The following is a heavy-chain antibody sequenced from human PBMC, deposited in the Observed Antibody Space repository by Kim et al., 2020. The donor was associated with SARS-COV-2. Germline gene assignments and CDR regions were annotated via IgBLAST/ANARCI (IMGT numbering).Heavy chain of an antibody. D-gene: IGHD3-16*02. CDR1: GDSLSSDY. CDR3: SSALGP. CDR2: IYTSGRT. J-gene: IGHJ4*01. V-gene: IGHV4-4*07. Sequence: SETLSLTCTVSGDSLSSDYWSWNRQPAGKGLEWIGRIYTSGRTNYNPSLLSRVTMLVSMSKNQIPLKLRSVTAADTPAYYCSSALGPWGHGPQFPASS.